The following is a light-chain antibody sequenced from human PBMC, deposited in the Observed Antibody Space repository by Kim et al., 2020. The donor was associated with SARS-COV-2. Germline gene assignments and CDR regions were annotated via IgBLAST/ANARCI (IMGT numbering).Light chain of an antibody. Sequence: QSVLTQPPSASGSPGQSVTISCTGTSSDVGGYNYVSWYQQYPGKAPKLMIYEVTKRPSGVPDRFSCSKSGNTASLTVSGLQAEDEADYYCSSYAGSNNFVVFGGGTQLTVL. V-gene: IGLV2-8*01. CDR2: EVT. CDR1: SSDVGGYNY. J-gene: IGLJ2*01. CDR3: SSYAGSNNFVV.